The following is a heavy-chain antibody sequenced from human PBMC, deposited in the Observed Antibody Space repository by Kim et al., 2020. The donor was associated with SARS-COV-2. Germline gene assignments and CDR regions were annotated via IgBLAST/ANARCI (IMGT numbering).Heavy chain of an antibody. Sequence: GGSLRLSCAASGFTFGGYGVHWVRQTPGKGLEWVSGISWDSSSIDYADSVKGRFTISRDNAKNSLYLQMNSLRAEDTALYYCAKSKEDIVVVPPDYWGQGTLVSVSS. CDR1: GFTFGGYG. V-gene: IGHV3-9*01. CDR3: AKSKEDIVVVPPDY. CDR2: ISWDSSSI. J-gene: IGHJ4*02. D-gene: IGHD2-2*01.